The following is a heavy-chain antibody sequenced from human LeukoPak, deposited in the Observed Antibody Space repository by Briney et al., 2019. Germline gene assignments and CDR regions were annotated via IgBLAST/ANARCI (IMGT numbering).Heavy chain of an antibody. CDR1: GFTSTSSA. CDR3: AAKIKLGGAFDL. J-gene: IGHJ3*01. V-gene: IGHV1-58*02. CDR2: IVVGSGNT. D-gene: IGHD3-16*01. Sequence: ASVKVSCKASGFTSTSSAMQGVRQARGQRLAWMGWIVVGSGNTNYAQKFQERVTITIDMSTSTAYMELSSLRAEDTAVYYCAAKIKLGGAFDLWGQGTMVTVSS.